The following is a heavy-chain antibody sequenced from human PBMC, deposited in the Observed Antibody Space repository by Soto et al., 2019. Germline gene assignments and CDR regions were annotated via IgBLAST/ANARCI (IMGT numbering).Heavy chain of an antibody. CDR1: GFTFSSYG. D-gene: IGHD1-26*01. J-gene: IGHJ6*02. CDR3: AKDLGGGSYSLRDYYYGMDV. Sequence: PGGSLRLSCAASGFTFSSYGMHWVRQAPGKGLEWVAVISYDGSNKYYADSVKGRFTISRDDSKNTLYLQMNSLRAEDTAVYYCAKDLGGGSYSLRDYYYGMDVWGQGTTVTVSS. V-gene: IGHV3-30*18. CDR2: ISYDGSNK.